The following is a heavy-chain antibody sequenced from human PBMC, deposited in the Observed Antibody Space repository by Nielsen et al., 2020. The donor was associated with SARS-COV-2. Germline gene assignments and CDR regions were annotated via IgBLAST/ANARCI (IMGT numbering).Heavy chain of an antibody. CDR1: GFTFSSYG. CDR3: ARDPPKYSSSSEGDFDY. Sequence: GESLKISCAASGFTFSSYGMHWVRQAPGKGLEWVAVISFDGSNTYYADSVKGRFTISRDNAKNSLYLQMNSLRDEDTAVYYCARDPPKYSSSSEGDFDYWGQGTLVTVSS. CDR2: ISFDGSNT. D-gene: IGHD6-6*01. J-gene: IGHJ4*02. V-gene: IGHV3-33*05.